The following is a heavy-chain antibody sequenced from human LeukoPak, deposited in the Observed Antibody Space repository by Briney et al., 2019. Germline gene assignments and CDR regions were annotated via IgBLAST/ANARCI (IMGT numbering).Heavy chain of an antibody. CDR1: GGSFSGYY. D-gene: IGHD5-18*01. CDR3: AMDTAGMDY. J-gene: IGHJ4*02. V-gene: IGHV4-34*01. CDR2: INHSGST. Sequence: SQTLSLTCAVYGGSFSGYYWSWIRQPPGKGLEWIGEINHSGSTNYNPSLKSRVTISVDTSKNQFSLKLSSVTAADTAVYYCAMDTAGMDYWGQGTLVTVSS.